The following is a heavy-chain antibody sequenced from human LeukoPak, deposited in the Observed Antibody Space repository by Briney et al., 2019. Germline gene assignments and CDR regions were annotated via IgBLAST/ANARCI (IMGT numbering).Heavy chain of an antibody. CDR3: VRDNSGSEY. J-gene: IGHJ4*02. CDR1: GFTVSSKY. Sequence: GGSLRLSCAASGFTVSSKYMTWVRQPPGKGLGWVSVIHSGGTTFYADPVKGRFTISRDNSHNTLYLQMNSLRAEDTAVYYCVRDNSGSEYWGQGTLVTVSS. CDR2: IHSGGTT. D-gene: IGHD6-25*01. V-gene: IGHV3-66*01.